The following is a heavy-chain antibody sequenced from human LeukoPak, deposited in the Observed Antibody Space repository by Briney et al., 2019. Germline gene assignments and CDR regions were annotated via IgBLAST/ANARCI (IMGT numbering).Heavy chain of an antibody. J-gene: IGHJ4*02. CDR3: ARARRYYGSGSYYGY. CDR2: INHSGST. D-gene: IGHD3-10*01. V-gene: IGHV4-34*01. CDR1: GGSFSGYY. Sequence: SETLSLTCAVYGGSFSGYYWSWIRQPPGKGLEWIGEINHSGSTNYNPSLKSRVTISVDTSKNQFSLKLSSVTAADTAVYYCARARRYYGSGSYYGYWGQGTLVTVSS.